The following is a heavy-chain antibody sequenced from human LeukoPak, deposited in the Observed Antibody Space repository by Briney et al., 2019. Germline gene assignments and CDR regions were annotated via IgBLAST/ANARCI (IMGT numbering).Heavy chain of an antibody. V-gene: IGHV3-21*04. CDR1: GFTFSSYS. CDR3: ARDRPRYYDSSGYYNY. D-gene: IGHD3-22*01. CDR2: ISSSSSYI. J-gene: IGHJ4*02. Sequence: GGSLRLSCAASGFTFSSYSMNWVRQAPGKGLEWVSSISSSSSYIYYADSVKGRFTISRDNAKNSLYLQMNSLRAEDTAVYYCARDRPRYYDSSGYYNYWGQGTLVTVSS.